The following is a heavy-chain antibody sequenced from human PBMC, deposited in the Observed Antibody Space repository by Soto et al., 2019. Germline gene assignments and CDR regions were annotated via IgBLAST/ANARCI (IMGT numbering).Heavy chain of an antibody. D-gene: IGHD3-3*01. CDR2: IIPVFGTP. CDR1: GGTFSNYA. J-gene: IGHJ4*02. V-gene: IGHV1-69*01. CDR3: AGGSFGVMIPLDF. Sequence: QVQLVQSGAEVKKPGSSVKVSCKASGGTFSNYAISWVRQDPGQGLEWMGGIIPVFGTPKYAQKFQGRVTITADPSTTTVYMELSSLRSADTAMYYCAGGSFGVMIPLDFWGQGNVVTGSS.